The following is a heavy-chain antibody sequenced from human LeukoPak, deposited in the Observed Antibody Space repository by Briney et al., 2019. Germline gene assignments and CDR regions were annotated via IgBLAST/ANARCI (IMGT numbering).Heavy chain of an antibody. D-gene: IGHD2-2*01. CDR2: IYTSGST. V-gene: IGHV4-4*07. J-gene: IGHJ5*02. CDR1: GGSISSYY. CDR3: ARGYQLLFDDWFDP. Sequence: SETLSLTCTVSGGSISSYYWSWIRQPAGKGLEWIGRIYTSGSTNYNPSLKGRVTMSVDTSKNQFSLKLSSVTAADTAVYYCARGYQLLFDDWFDPWGQGTLVTVSS.